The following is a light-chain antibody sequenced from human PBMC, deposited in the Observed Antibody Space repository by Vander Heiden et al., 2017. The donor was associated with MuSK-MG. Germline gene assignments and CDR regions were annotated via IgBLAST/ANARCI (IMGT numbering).Light chain of an antibody. CDR2: AAS. CDR1: QGISSY. J-gene: IGKJ1*01. CDR3: QQYYRYPQT. Sequence: AIRMTQSPSSFSASTGDRVTITCRASQGISSYLAWYQQKPGKAPKLLIYAASTLQRGVPSRFSGSGSGTDFTLTISCLQSEDFATYYCQQYYRYPQTFGQGTKVEIK. V-gene: IGKV1-8*01.